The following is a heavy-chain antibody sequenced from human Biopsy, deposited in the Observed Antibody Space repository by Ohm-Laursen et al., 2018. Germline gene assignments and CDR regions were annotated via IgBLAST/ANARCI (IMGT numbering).Heavy chain of an antibody. CDR1: GFTFNNYG. CDR2: IFYDGSNT. CDR3: ARGRTGG. Sequence: SLRLSCAASGFTFNNYGMQWVRQAPGKGLEWVAFIFYDGSNTYYADSVKGRFTISRDNSRDTLYLQMSSLRAEDTAVYYCARGRTGGWGQGTLVTVSS. V-gene: IGHV3-30*03. D-gene: IGHD1/OR15-1a*01. J-gene: IGHJ4*02.